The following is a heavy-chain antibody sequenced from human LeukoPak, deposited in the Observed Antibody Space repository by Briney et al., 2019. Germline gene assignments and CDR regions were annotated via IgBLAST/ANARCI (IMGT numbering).Heavy chain of an antibody. V-gene: IGHV3-48*02. Sequence: GGSLRLSCAASGFTVRSKYMSWVRQAPGKGLEWVSYISSSSSTIYYADSVKGRFTISRDNAKNSLYLQMNSLRDEDTAVYYCARDTTVGATRGRFDYWGQGTLVTVSS. J-gene: IGHJ4*02. D-gene: IGHD1-26*01. CDR3: ARDTTVGATRGRFDY. CDR1: GFTVRSKY. CDR2: ISSSSSTI.